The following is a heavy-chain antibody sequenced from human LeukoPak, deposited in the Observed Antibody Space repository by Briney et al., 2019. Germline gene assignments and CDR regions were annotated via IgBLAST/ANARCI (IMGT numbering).Heavy chain of an antibody. CDR1: GGSFSGYY. J-gene: IGHJ4*02. CDR3: ARRGPLLWFGEFDY. CDR2: INHSGST. D-gene: IGHD3-10*01. Sequence: SETLSLTCAVYGGSFSGYYWSWIRQPPGKGPEWIGEINHSGSTNYNPSLKSRVTISVDTSKNQFSLKLSSVTAADTAVYYCARRGPLLWFGEFDYWGQGTLVTVSS. V-gene: IGHV4-34*01.